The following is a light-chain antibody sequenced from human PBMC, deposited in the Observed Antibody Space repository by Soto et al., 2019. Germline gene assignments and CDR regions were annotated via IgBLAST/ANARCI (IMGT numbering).Light chain of an antibody. Sequence: SVLTQPPSVSGAPGRRVTISCTGSSSNIGAGYDVHWYQQFPGTAPKLLIYGNSNRPSGVPDRFSGSKSGTSASLAITGLQAEDEADYYCQSYDSSLSGVFGSGTKVTVL. CDR1: SSNIGAGYD. V-gene: IGLV1-40*01. CDR3: QSYDSSLSGV. CDR2: GNS. J-gene: IGLJ1*01.